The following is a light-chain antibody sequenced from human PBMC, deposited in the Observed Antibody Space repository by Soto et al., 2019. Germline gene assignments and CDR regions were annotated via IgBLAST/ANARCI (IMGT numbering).Light chain of an antibody. CDR2: SNN. CDR3: AAWDDSLNGVI. CDR1: SSNIGSHT. V-gene: IGLV1-44*01. J-gene: IGLJ2*01. Sequence: QSVLTQPPSASGTPGQRITSSCSGSSSNIGSHTVNWHQQVPGTAPKLLIYSNNERPSGVPDRFSGSKSGTSASLAISGLQSGDEADYYCAAWDDSLNGVIFGGGTKLTV.